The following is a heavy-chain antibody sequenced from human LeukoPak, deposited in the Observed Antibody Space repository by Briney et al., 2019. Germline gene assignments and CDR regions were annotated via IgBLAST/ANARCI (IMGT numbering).Heavy chain of an antibody. CDR2: INHSGST. D-gene: IGHD6-25*01. J-gene: IGHJ4*02. CDR3: ASLSVVSSGDI. CDR1: GYSINSGYY. Sequence: SETLSLTCTVSGYSINSGYYWSWIRQPPGKGLEWIGEINHSGSTNYNPSLKSRVTISVDTSKNQFSLKLSSVTAADTAVYYCASLSVVSSGDIWGQGTLVTVSS. V-gene: IGHV4-34*01.